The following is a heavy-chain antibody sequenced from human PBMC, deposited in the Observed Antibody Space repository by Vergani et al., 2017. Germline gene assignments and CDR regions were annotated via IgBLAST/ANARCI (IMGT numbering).Heavy chain of an antibody. D-gene: IGHD6-13*01. CDR2: ISSSSSYI. V-gene: IGHV3-21*01. J-gene: IGHJ4*02. CDR3: ARDPIAAAEPIDY. Sequence: EVQLVESGGGLVKPGGSLRLSCAASGFTFSSYSMNWVRQAPGKGLEWVSSISSSSSYIYYADSVKGRFTISRDNAKNSLYLQMNGLRAEDTAVYYCARDPIAAAEPIDYGGQGTLVTVSS. CDR1: GFTFSSYS.